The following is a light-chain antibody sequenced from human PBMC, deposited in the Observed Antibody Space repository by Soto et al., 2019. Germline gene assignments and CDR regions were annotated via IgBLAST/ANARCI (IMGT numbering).Light chain of an antibody. Sequence: AIQMTHSPSSLSASVGDRVTMTSRASQGIRKDLAWYQQKPGKAPKLLIYATSSLQSGVPSRFSGSGSGRDFTPTISSLQPEDFATYYCLQDYNYPRTFGQGTKVDIK. J-gene: IGKJ1*01. CDR1: QGIRKD. V-gene: IGKV1-6*02. CDR2: ATS. CDR3: LQDYNYPRT.